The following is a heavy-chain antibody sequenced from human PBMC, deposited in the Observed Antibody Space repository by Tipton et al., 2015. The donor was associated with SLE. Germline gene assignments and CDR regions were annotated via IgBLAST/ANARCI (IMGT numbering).Heavy chain of an antibody. CDR1: GGSISSCSCY. CDR2: FSYSGST. Sequence: TLSLTCTVSGGSISSCSCYWGWIRQPPGKGLEWIGTFSYSGSTYYNPSLKSRVTISVDTSKNQFSREVHSVTAADAAVYYRARDRGFCSGGTCYYDGFDIWGQGTMVSVSS. J-gene: IGHJ3*02. CDR3: ARDRGFCSGGTCYYDGFDI. V-gene: IGHV4-39*07. D-gene: IGHD2-15*01.